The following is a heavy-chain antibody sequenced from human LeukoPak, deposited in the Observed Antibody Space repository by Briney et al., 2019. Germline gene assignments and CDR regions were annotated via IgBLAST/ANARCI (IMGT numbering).Heavy chain of an antibody. CDR2: IYWDDDK. V-gene: IGHV2-5*02. CDR1: GFSLSTSGVG. D-gene: IGHD6-13*01. J-gene: IGHJ4*02. CDR3: VHSDRYTSSCVFDF. Sequence: SGPTLVNPTQTLTLTSTFSGFSLSTSGVGVGWIRQPPGKALEWLALIYWDDDKRYSPSLKSRITITKDTSKNQEVLTMTNMDPVETATYYGVHSDRYTSSCVFDFWGQGTLVTVSS.